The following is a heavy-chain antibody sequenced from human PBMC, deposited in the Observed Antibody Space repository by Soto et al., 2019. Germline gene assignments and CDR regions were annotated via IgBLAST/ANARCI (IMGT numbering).Heavy chain of an antibody. Sequence: ASVKVSCKASGYTFTSYGISWVRQAPGQGLEWMGWISAYNGNTNYAQKLQGRVTMTTDTSTSTAYMELRSLRSDDTAVYYCARGLSYLRYYDSSGYSYFDYWGQGTLVTVSS. CDR2: ISAYNGNT. V-gene: IGHV1-18*01. J-gene: IGHJ4*02. CDR1: GYTFTSYG. D-gene: IGHD3-22*01. CDR3: ARGLSYLRYYDSSGYSYFDY.